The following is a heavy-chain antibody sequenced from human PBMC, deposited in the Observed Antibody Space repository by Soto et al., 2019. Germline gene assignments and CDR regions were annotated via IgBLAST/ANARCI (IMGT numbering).Heavy chain of an antibody. CDR2: IFYGGST. CDR3: ARVESGTFDY. Sequence: QVQLQESGPGLVKPSETLSLTCTVSGGSITSHYWGWIRQPPGKGLYWIGYIFYGGSTNYNPSLKSRVTISVDTSKKHDSLKLTSVTAADTARYYCARVESGTFDYWGQGTLVTVSS. D-gene: IGHD6-13*01. V-gene: IGHV4-59*11. J-gene: IGHJ4*02. CDR1: GGSITSHY.